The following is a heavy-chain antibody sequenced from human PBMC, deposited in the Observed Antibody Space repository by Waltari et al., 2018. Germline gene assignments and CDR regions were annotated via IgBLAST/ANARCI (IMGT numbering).Heavy chain of an antibody. CDR3: ARRIIAAPYYFDY. CDR2: IYHSVST. J-gene: IGHJ4*02. Sequence: QVQLQESGPGLVKPSETLSLTCAVSGYSISSGYYWGWIRQPPGKGLEWIGSIYHSVSTYSTPSLKSRVTISVDTSKNQFSLKLSSVTAADTAVYYCARRIIAAPYYFDYWGQGTLVTVSS. CDR1: GYSISSGYY. V-gene: IGHV4-38-2*01. D-gene: IGHD6-6*01.